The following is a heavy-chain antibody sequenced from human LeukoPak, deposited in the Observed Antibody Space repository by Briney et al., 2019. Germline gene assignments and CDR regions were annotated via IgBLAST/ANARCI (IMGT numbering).Heavy chain of an antibody. CDR2: IYYSGST. V-gene: IGHV4-39*07. Sequence: PSETLSLTCTVSGGSISSSSYYWGWIRQPPGRGLEWIGSIYYSGSTYYNPSLKSRVTISVDTSKNQFSLKLSSVTAADTAVYYCARYSGYDLLWVDYWGQGTLVTVSS. CDR3: ARYSGYDLLWVDY. D-gene: IGHD5-12*01. CDR1: GGSISSSSYY. J-gene: IGHJ4*02.